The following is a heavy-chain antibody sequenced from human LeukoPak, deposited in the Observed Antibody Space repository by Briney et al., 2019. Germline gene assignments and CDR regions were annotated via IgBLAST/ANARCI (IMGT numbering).Heavy chain of an antibody. J-gene: IGHJ6*03. V-gene: IGHV4-59*01. CDR2: IYYSGST. CDR3: ARAGPTVTYYYYYYMDV. Sequence: SETLSLTCTVSGGSISSYYWSWIRQPPGKGLEWIGYIYYSGSTNYNPSLKSRVTISVGTSKNQFSLKLSSVTAADTAVYYCARAGPTVTYYYYYYMDVWGKGTTVTVSS. D-gene: IGHD4-17*01. CDR1: GGSISSYY.